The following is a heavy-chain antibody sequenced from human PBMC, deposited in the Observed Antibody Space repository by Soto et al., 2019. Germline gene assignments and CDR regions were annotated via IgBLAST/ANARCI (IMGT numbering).Heavy chain of an antibody. CDR3: GRRWAMGRPYFDY. D-gene: IGHD2-8*01. CDR1: GDSISNSPSY. J-gene: IGHJ4*02. Sequence: SETLSLTCTVSGDSISNSPSYWGWVRQPPGKGLEWIGILYNGGNTQYNPSLASRVTILGDASSNQFSLNLRFVTAADTAVYYCGRRWAMGRPYFDYCGQGVLVTGLL. V-gene: IGHV4-39*01. CDR2: LYNGGNT.